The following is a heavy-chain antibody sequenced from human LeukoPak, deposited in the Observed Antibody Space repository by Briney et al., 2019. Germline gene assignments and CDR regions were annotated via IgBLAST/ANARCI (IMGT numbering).Heavy chain of an antibody. Sequence: PGGSLRLSCAASGLTFSSYGMHWVRQAPGKGLEWVALIWFDGSNRYYVDSVKGRFTISRDNSKNTLYLQMNSLRAEDTAVYYCARDYGSGIDCWGQGTLVTVSS. D-gene: IGHD3-10*01. CDR2: IWFDGSNR. V-gene: IGHV3-33*01. CDR3: ARDYGSGIDC. CDR1: GLTFSSYG. J-gene: IGHJ4*02.